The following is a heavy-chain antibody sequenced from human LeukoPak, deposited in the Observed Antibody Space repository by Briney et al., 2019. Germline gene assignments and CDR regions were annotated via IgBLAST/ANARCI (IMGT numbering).Heavy chain of an antibody. J-gene: IGHJ6*03. CDR1: GFTLSSYA. CDR3: AREGDFWSGYPIDHYYYMDV. CDR2: ISGRGDLE. D-gene: IGHD3-3*01. Sequence: PGGSLRLSCSASGFTLSSYAMTWVRQAPGKGLEWVSTISGRGDLEFYTESVKGRFTISRDHSKNTVHLQMDSLGAEDTAIYYCAREGDFWSGYPIDHYYYMDVWGKGTTVTVTS. V-gene: IGHV3-23*01.